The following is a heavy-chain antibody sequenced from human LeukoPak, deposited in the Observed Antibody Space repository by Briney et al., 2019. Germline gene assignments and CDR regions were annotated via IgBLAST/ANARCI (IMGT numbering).Heavy chain of an antibody. CDR1: GGSISSNY. D-gene: IGHD6-19*01. CDR3: ARWMLNRSGWYD. V-gene: IGHV4-59*12. J-gene: IGHJ4*02. Sequence: SETLSLTCTVSGGSISSNYWSWIRQPPGKGLEWIGYVYYSGTTNYNPSLKSRVTISADTSKNQFSLMLTSVTAADTAVYYCARWMLNRSGWYDWGQGTLVTVSS. CDR2: VYYSGTT.